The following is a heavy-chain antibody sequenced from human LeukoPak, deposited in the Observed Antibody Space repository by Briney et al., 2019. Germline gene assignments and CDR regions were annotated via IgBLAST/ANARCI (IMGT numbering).Heavy chain of an antibody. Sequence: GGSLRLSCAASGFTFNSYEMNWVRQAPGKGLEWVSSISSGGRTIYYADSVKGRFTISRDNAKNSLYLQMNSLRAEDTAFYYCARSGYSSSWYMFWGQGTLVTVSS. J-gene: IGHJ4*02. V-gene: IGHV3-48*03. D-gene: IGHD6-13*01. CDR1: GFTFNSYE. CDR2: ISSGGRTI. CDR3: ARSGYSSSWYMF.